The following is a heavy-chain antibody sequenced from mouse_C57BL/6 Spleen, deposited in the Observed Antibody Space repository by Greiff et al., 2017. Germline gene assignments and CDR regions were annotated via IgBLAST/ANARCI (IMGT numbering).Heavy chain of an antibody. J-gene: IGHJ2*01. Sequence: VKLVESGPELVKPGASVKISCKASGYAFSSSWMNWVKQRPGKGLEWIGRIYPGDGDTNYPGKFKGKATLTADKASSTAYMQLSSLTSEDYAVYFCARIDDDWGYFDYWGQGTTLTVSS. CDR3: ARIDDDWGYFDY. CDR2: IYPGDGDT. V-gene: IGHV1-82*01. D-gene: IGHD2-4*01. CDR1: GYAFSSSW.